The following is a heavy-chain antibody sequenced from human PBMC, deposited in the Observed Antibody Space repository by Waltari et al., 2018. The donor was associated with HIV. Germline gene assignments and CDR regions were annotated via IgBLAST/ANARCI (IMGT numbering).Heavy chain of an antibody. CDR1: GYSISSGYY. D-gene: IGHD2-2*01. Sequence: QVQLQESGPGLVKPSETLSLTCAVSGYSISSGYYWGWIRQPPGKGLEWIGSIYHSGSTYNNPSLKSRVTISVDTSKNQFSLKLSSVTAADTAVYYCARARGYCSSTSCYAFYFDYWGQGTLVTVSS. V-gene: IGHV4-38-2*01. CDR2: IYHSGST. CDR3: ARARGYCSSTSCYAFYFDY. J-gene: IGHJ4*02.